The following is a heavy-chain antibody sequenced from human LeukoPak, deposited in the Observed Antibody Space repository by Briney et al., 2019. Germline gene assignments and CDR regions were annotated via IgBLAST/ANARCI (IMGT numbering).Heavy chain of an antibody. CDR3: ARGEDYRSGSYAYYFDY. CDR2: IYSGGST. J-gene: IGHJ4*02. Sequence: PGGSLRLSCAASGFTVSSNYMSWVRQAPGKGLEWVSVIYSGGSTYYADSVKGRFTISRDNSKNTLYLQMNSLRAEDTAVYYCARGEDYRSGSYAYYFDYWGQGTLVTVSS. V-gene: IGHV3-53*01. D-gene: IGHD1-26*01. CDR1: GFTVSSNY.